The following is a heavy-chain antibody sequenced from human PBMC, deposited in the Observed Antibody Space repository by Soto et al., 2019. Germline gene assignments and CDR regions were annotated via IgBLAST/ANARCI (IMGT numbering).Heavy chain of an antibody. Sequence: SETLSLTCTVSGCSISSYYWSWIRQPPGKGLEWIGYIYYSGSTNYNPSLKSRVTISVDTSKNQFSLKLSSVTAADTAVYYCARDQVGGYFDYWGQGTLVTVSS. V-gene: IGHV4-59*01. J-gene: IGHJ4*02. CDR3: ARDQVGGYFDY. CDR1: GCSISSYY. CDR2: IYYSGST. D-gene: IGHD2-2*01.